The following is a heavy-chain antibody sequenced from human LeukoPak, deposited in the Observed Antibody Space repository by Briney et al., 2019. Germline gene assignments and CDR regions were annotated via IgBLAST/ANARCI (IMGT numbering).Heavy chain of an antibody. V-gene: IGHV1-18*01. CDR2: ISAYNGNT. CDR3: ARVGEYCSSTSCYRGSWFDP. CDR1: GYTFTSYG. Sequence: ASVKVSCMASGYTFTSYGISWVRQAPGQGLEWMGWISAYNGNTNYAQKLQGRVTMTTDTSTSTAYMELRSLRSDDTAVYYCARVGEYCSSTSCYRGSWFDPWGQGTLVTVSS. D-gene: IGHD2-2*02. J-gene: IGHJ5*02.